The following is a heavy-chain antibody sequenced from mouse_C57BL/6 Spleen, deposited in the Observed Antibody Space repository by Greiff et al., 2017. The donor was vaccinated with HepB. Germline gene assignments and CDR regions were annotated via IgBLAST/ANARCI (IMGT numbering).Heavy chain of an antibody. D-gene: IGHD1-1*01. CDR3: VRSSPYYYAMDY. Sequence: QVQLQQPGAELVKPGASVKLSCKASGYTFTSYWMQWVKQRPGQGLEWIGEIDPSDSYTNYNQKFKGKATLTVDTSSSTAYMQLSSLTSEDSAVYYCVRSSPYYYAMDYWGQGASVTVSS. J-gene: IGHJ4*01. V-gene: IGHV1-50*01. CDR2: IDPSDSYT. CDR1: GYTFTSYW.